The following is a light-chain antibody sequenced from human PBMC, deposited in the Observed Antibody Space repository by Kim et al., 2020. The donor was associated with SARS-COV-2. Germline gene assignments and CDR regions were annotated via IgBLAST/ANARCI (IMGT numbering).Light chain of an antibody. CDR1: QDFGND. CDR3: LQHNSYPIT. Sequence: ASVGNRVTIPGRASQDFGNDLGWYQQSPGRAPQRLIYGASSLQSGVPSRFSGSGSGTEFTLSISSLQPEDFATYFCLQHNSYPITFGQGTRLEIK. V-gene: IGKV1-17*01. J-gene: IGKJ5*01. CDR2: GAS.